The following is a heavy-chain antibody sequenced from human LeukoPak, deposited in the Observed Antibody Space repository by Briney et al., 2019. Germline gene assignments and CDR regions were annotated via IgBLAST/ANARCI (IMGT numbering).Heavy chain of an antibody. V-gene: IGHV3-53*01. CDR1: GFTVSSNY. J-gene: IGHJ4*02. CDR2: IYSGGGT. D-gene: IGHD5-24*01. Sequence: PGGSLRLSCVASGFTVSSNYMTWVRQAPGKGLEWVSLIYSGGGTYYADSVKGRFTISRDNSKNTLYLQMNSLRAEDTAVYYCARVSPSRDGYWGQGTLVTVSS. CDR3: ARVSPSRDGY.